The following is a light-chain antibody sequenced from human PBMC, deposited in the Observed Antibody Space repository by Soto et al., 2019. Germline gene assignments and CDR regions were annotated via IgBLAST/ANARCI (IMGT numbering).Light chain of an antibody. CDR1: QSIFYSSNNKNY. V-gene: IGKV4-1*01. Sequence: DIVMTQSPDSLAVSLGERATINCKSSQSIFYSSNNKNYLAWYQQKPGHPPKLLIYWASTRESGVPDRFSGSGSGTDFTLTISSLQAEDVAVYYCQQYYGIPLTFGGGTKVEIK. CDR2: WAS. J-gene: IGKJ4*01. CDR3: QQYYGIPLT.